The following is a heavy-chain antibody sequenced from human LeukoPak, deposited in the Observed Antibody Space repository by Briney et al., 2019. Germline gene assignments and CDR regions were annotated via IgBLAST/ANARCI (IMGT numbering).Heavy chain of an antibody. J-gene: IGHJ4*02. V-gene: IGHV3-48*01. CDR2: ISSSGSTI. Sequence: GGSLRLSCTASGFTFSSYSMNWVRQAPGKGLEWVSYISSSGSTIYYADSVKGRFTISRDNAKNSLYLQMNSLRAEDTAVYYCARVGYSSSRSIDYWGQGTLVTVSS. CDR1: GFTFSSYS. CDR3: ARVGYSSSRSIDY. D-gene: IGHD6-13*01.